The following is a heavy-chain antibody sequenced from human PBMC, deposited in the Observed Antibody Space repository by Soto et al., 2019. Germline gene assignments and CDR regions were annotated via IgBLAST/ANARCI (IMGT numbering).Heavy chain of an antibody. J-gene: IGHJ4*02. V-gene: IGHV3-23*01. CDR1: GFTFSSYA. Sequence: EVQLLESGGGLVQPGGSLRLSCAASGFTFSSYAMSWVRQPPGKGLEWVSAISGSGGSTYYADSVKGRFTISRDNSKNTLYLQMSSLRAEDTAVYYCAKVGGYDSEGGPYYFDYWGQGTLVTVSS. CDR3: AKVGGYDSEGGPYYFDY. D-gene: IGHD5-12*01. CDR2: ISGSGGST.